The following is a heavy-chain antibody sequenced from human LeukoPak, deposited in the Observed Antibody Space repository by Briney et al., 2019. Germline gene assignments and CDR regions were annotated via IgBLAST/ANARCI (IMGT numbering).Heavy chain of an antibody. CDR3: ARERAINSGWLHDAFDI. J-gene: IGHJ3*02. CDR2: INPNSGGT. Sequence: ASVKVSCKASGYTFTGYYMHWVRQAPGQGLEWMGWINPNSGGTNYAQKFQGRVTMTRDTSISTAYMELSRLRSDDTAVYYCARERAINSGWLHDAFDIWGQGTMVTVSS. CDR1: GYTFTGYY. V-gene: IGHV1-2*02. D-gene: IGHD6-19*01.